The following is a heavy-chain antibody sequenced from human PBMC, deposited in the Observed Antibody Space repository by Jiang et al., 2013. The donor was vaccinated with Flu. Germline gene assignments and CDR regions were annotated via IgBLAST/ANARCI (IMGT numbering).Heavy chain of an antibody. CDR3: ARRVGATGGHDY. J-gene: IGHJ4*02. CDR1: GGSISSYY. Sequence: GLVKPSETLSLTCTVSGGSISSYYWSWIRQPPGKGLEWIAYIYYSGSTNYNPSLKSRVTISVDTSKNQFSLKLNSVTAADTAVYYCARRVGATGGHDYWGQGTLVTVSS. CDR2: IYYSGST. D-gene: IGHD1-26*01. V-gene: IGHV4-59*01.